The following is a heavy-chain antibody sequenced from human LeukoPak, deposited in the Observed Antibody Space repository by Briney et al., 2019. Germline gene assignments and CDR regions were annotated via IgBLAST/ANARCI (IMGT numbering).Heavy chain of an antibody. V-gene: IGHV3-23*01. D-gene: IGHD1-14*01. J-gene: IGHJ4*02. Sequence: GGSLRLSCAASGFTFSNYDMTWVRQAPGKGLEWVSSIRGSGDTTFYADSVRGRFTISRDNSKNTLYLQVNSLRAEDAAVYCCVKNQLYNNNGLHWGQGTLVTVSS. CDR1: GFTFSNYD. CDR2: IRGSGDTT. CDR3: VKNQLYNNNGLH.